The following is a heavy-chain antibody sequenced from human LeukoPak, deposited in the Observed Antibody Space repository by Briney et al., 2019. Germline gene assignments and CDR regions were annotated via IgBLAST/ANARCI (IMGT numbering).Heavy chain of an antibody. CDR2: ISSSGSTI. V-gene: IGHV3-48*04. D-gene: IGHD3-10*02. CDR1: GFTFSSYS. J-gene: IGHJ6*04. Sequence: GGSLRLSCAASGFTFSSYSMNWVRQAPGKELEWVSYISSSGSTIYYADSVKGRFTISRDNAKNSLYLQMNSLRAEDTAVYYCAELGITMIGGVWGKGTTVTISS. CDR3: AELGITMIGGV.